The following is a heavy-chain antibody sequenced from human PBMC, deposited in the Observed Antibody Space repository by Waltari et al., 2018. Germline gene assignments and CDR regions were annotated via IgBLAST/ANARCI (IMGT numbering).Heavy chain of an antibody. Sequence: QVQLVQSGAEVKKPGASVKVSCKASGYTFTSYAMPWVRQAPGQRLEWMGWINAGNGNTKYSQKFQGRVTITRDTSASTAYMELSSLRSEDTAVYYCARGSGSGSYLYYWGQGTLVTVSS. CDR3: ARGSGSGSYLYY. V-gene: IGHV1-3*01. CDR2: INAGNGNT. CDR1: GYTFTSYA. J-gene: IGHJ4*02. D-gene: IGHD1-26*01.